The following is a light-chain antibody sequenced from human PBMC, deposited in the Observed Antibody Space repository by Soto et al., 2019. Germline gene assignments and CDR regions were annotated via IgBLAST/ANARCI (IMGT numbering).Light chain of an antibody. J-gene: IGKJ1*01. CDR1: QSVSSN. CDR2: GAS. Sequence: EIVMTQSPAILSVSPGERATLSCRASQSVSSNLAWFQQKPGQTPRLLFNGASTRATGIPARFTGSGSGTEFILTISSLQSEDLAVYYCQQYDIWPPTFGQGTKVDIK. V-gene: IGKV3-15*01. CDR3: QQYDIWPPT.